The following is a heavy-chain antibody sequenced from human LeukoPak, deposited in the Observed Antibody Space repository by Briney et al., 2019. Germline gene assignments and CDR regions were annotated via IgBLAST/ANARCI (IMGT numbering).Heavy chain of an antibody. J-gene: IGHJ4*02. D-gene: IGHD6-25*01. V-gene: IGHV3-21*01. CDR2: ISSSSSHM. CDR3: ARLGSQGGVAALDY. CDR1: GFTFSSYT. Sequence: GGSLRLSCAASGFTFSSYTMKWVRQAPGKGLEWVSSISSSSSHMYYVDSVKGRFTISRDNAKNSLYLQMNSLRAEDTAVYYCARLGSQGGVAALDYWGQGTLVTVSS.